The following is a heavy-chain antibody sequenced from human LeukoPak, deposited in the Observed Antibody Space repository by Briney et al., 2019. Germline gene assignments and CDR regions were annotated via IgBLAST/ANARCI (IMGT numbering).Heavy chain of an antibody. D-gene: IGHD3-22*01. CDR2: ISGSGGST. J-gene: IGHJ3*02. Sequence: GGSLRLSCAASGFTFSSYAMSWVRQAPGKGLEWVSAISGSGGSTYYADSVKGRFTISRDNSKNTLYLQMSSLRAEDTAVYYCAKDVYYDSSGYYRWGQEAAFDIWGQGTMVTVSS. CDR1: GFTFSSYA. CDR3: AKDVYYDSSGYYRWGQEAAFDI. V-gene: IGHV3-23*01.